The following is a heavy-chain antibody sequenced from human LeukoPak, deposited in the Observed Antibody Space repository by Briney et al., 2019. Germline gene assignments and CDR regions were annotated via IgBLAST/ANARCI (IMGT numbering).Heavy chain of an antibody. CDR2: ISSSSSYI. V-gene: IGHV3-21*01. D-gene: IGHD3-22*01. CDR1: GFTFSSYS. CDR3: ARAADYYDSSGYSYYFDY. J-gene: IGHJ4*02. Sequence: GGSLSLSCAASGFTFSSYSMNWVRQAPGKGLEWVSSISSSSSYIYYADSVKGRFTISRDDAKNSLYLQMNSLRAEDTAVYYCARAADYYDSSGYSYYFDYWGQGTLVTVSS.